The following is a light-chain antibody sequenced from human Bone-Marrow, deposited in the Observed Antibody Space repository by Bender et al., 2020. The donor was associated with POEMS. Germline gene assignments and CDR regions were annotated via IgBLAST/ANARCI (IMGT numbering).Light chain of an antibody. V-gene: IGLV2-14*02. CDR1: SSDIGIYNL. J-gene: IGLJ2*01. CDR3: CSYTGSYTLEML. CDR2: DVT. Sequence: QSALTQPASVSGSPGQSITISCTGTSSDIGIYNLVSWYQQLPGKAPKLLIYDVTRRPSGVSNRFSGSKSGNTASLTISGLQAEDEADYYCCSYTGSYTLEMLFGGGTSLTVL.